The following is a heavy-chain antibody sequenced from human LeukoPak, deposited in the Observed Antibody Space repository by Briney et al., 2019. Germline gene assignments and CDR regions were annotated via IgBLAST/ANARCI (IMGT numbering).Heavy chain of an antibody. D-gene: IGHD3-3*01. Sequence: PGGSLRLPCAASGFTISSYWMSWVRQAPGKGLEWVANIKQDGSEKYYVDSVKGRFTISRDNAKNSLYLQMNSLRAEDTAVYYCARGLRDLRFYYWGQGTLVTVSS. CDR3: ARGLRDLRFYY. CDR2: IKQDGSEK. J-gene: IGHJ4*02. V-gene: IGHV3-7*01. CDR1: GFTISSYW.